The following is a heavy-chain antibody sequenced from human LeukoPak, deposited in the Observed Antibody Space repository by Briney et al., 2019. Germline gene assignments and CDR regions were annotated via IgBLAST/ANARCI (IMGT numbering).Heavy chain of an antibody. CDR3: TSGPNFYYFDY. V-gene: IGHV4-38-2*01. J-gene: IGHJ4*02. CDR2: IYHSGST. Sequence: SETLSLTCAVSGYSISSDYYWGWTRQPPGKGLEWIGTIYHSGSTYLNPSLKSRVTISVDTSKNQFSLNLSSVTAADTAVYHCTSGPNFYYFDYWGQGTLVTVSS. CDR1: GYSISSDYY. D-gene: IGHD3-3*01.